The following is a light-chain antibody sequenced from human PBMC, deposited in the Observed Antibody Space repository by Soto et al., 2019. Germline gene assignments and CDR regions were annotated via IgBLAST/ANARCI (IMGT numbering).Light chain of an antibody. CDR2: DSN. J-gene: IGLJ3*02. CDR1: TSNIENNH. V-gene: IGLV1-51*01. Sequence: QSVLTQPPSVSAAPGQMVTIACSGSTSNIENNHVSWYQQDPRTAPKPLIYDSNQRPSGVPDRFSASRSGTSATLGITGVQSGDEVDYYCATWDGSGLVFGGGTKLTVL. CDR3: ATWDGSGLV.